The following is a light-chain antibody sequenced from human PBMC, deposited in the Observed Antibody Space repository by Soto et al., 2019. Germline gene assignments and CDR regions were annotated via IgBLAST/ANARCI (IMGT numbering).Light chain of an antibody. J-gene: IGKJ4*01. V-gene: IGKV3-11*01. CDR1: ESLGKT. CDR3: QQRNTWPLT. CDR2: DVF. Sequence: EIVLTQSPATLSLSPGDRATLSCRASESLGKTLAWYQPKPGQAPRLLIYDVFKRVTGIPARFSGSGYGTDFTLTISSLEPEDFAVYYCQQRNTWPLTFGGGTKVEIK.